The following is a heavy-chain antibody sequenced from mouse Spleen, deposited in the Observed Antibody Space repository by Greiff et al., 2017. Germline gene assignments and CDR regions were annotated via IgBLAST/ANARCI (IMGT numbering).Heavy chain of an antibody. CDR3: ARHKAYDGSPAWFAY. CDR1: GFAFSSYD. Sequence: EVKLMESGGGLVKPGGSLKLSCAASGFAFSSYDMSWVRQTPEKRLEWVAYISSGGGSTYYPDTVKGRFTISRDNAKNTLYLQMSSLKSEDTAMYYCARHKAYDGSPAWFAYWGQGTLVTVSA. D-gene: IGHD2-3*01. J-gene: IGHJ3*01. V-gene: IGHV5-12-1*01. CDR2: ISSGGGST.